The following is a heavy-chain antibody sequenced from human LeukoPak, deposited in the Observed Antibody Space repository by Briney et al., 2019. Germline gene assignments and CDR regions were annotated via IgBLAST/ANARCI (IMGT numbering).Heavy chain of an antibody. CDR3: ARGFSYYYYYGMDV. CDR2: ISGSGDST. V-gene: IGHV3-23*01. Sequence: GGSLRLSCAASSFTFSNAWMNWVRQAPGKGLEWVSAISGSGDSTYYADSVKGRFTISRDNSKNTLYLQMNSLRVEDTAIYYCARGFSYYYYYGMDVWGQGTTVTVSS. CDR1: SFTFSNAW. J-gene: IGHJ6*02.